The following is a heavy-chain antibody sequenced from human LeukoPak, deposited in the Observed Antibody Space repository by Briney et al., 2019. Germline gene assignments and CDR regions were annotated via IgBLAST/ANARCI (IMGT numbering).Heavy chain of an antibody. CDR1: GYTFTVSY. J-gene: IGHJ4*02. CDR3: TRGAGTSWFDY. Sequence: GAPVKVSCKPSGYTFTVSYIHWVGQAPGQGHEWVGWMNPNSGVTVYAQNFQGRVTMTRDTSISTAYMELSGLTSDDTAVYYCTRGAGTSWFDYWGQGSLVTVSS. D-gene: IGHD2-2*01. CDR2: MNPNSGVT. V-gene: IGHV1-2*02.